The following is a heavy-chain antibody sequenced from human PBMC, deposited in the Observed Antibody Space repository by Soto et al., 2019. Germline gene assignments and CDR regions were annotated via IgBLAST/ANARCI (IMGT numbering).Heavy chain of an antibody. CDR2: IDPGDSNT. CDR3: TKRKDASGTAYFFNGMDV. Sequence: EVQLVQSGAEVKKPGEALRSSWKGSGYSFTNYWISWVRQMPGKGLEWMGRIDPGDSNTNYSPSFQGHVTISAAKSISTAYLPWSSLRASDTAIYYCTKRKDASGTAYFFNGMDVWGQGTTVTVFS. CDR1: GYSFTNYW. V-gene: IGHV5-10-1*03. D-gene: IGHD3-10*01. J-gene: IGHJ6*02.